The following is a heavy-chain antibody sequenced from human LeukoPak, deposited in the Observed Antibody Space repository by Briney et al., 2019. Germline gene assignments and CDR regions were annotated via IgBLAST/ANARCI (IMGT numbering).Heavy chain of an antibody. CDR1: GFTFSSYS. V-gene: IGHV3-21*04. Sequence: GGSLRLSCTASGFTFSSYSMNWVRQAPGKGLEWVSSISTSSSYIYYADSLKGRFTISRDNARKSLYLQMNTLRAEDTAVYYCARAVGGDGSGSLWGPGTLVTVSS. CDR2: ISTSSSYI. J-gene: IGHJ4*02. CDR3: ARAVGGDGSGSL. D-gene: IGHD3-10*01.